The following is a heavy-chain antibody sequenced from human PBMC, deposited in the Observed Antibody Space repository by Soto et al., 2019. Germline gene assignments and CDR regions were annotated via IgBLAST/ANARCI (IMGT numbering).Heavy chain of an antibody. CDR3: ARTTDAFGGAFDF. J-gene: IGHJ2*01. D-gene: IGHD3-16*01. V-gene: IGHV3-33*01. Sequence: QVHLVESGGGVVQPGRALRLCCVVSGFSFDNFGMNWVRQAPGKGLEWVASIWYDGSKSYDGESVEGRFSIARDNSKDTLYLQMNSLRAEDTAVYYCARTTDAFGGAFDFWGRGTPVTVS. CDR2: IWYDGSKS. CDR1: GFSFDNFG.